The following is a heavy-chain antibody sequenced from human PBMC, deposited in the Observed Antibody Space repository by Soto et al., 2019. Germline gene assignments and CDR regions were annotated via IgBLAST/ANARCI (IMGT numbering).Heavy chain of an antibody. CDR2: ISGSVGST. D-gene: IGHD3-16*02. CDR3: AKAQDYVWGSYRYPGDY. CDR1: GFTFSSYA. J-gene: IGHJ4*02. V-gene: IGHV3-23*01. Sequence: GGSLRLSCAASGFTFSSYAMSWVRQAPGKGLEWVSAISGSVGSTYYADSVRGRFTISRDNSKNTLYLQMNSLRAEDTAVYYCAKAQDYVWGSYRYPGDYWGQGTLVAVSS.